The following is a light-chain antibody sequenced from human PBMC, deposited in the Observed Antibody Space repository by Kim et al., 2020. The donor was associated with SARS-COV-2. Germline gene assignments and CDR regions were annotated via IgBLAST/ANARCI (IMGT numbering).Light chain of an antibody. CDR2: EAS. CDR3: QQYNNWPWT. Sequence: EIVMTQSPATLSGSPGDSATLSCRASQTVSSSFAWYQQKPGQAPRLLIYEASTRATGIPARFTGSGSGTEFALTISSLQSDDSAVYYCQQYNNWPWTFGQGTKVDIK. V-gene: IGKV3-15*01. CDR1: QTVSSS. J-gene: IGKJ1*01.